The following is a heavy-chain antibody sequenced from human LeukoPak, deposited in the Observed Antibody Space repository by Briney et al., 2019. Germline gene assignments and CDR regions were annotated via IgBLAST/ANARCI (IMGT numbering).Heavy chain of an antibody. J-gene: IGHJ5*02. CDR2: IYYSGST. CDR3: ARPAAGRIGWFDP. Sequence: SETLSLTCTVSGGSISSYYWSWIRQPPGKGLEWIGYIYYSGSTNYNPSLKSRVTISVDTSKNQFSLKLSSVTAADTAVYYCARPAAGRIGWFDPWGQGTLVTVSS. CDR1: GGSISSYY. V-gene: IGHV4-59*01. D-gene: IGHD6-13*01.